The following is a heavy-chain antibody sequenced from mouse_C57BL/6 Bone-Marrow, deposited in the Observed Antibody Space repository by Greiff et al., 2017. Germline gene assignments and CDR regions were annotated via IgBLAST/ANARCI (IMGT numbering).Heavy chain of an antibody. J-gene: IGHJ4*01. CDR1: GFTFSSYG. V-gene: IGHV5-6*01. Sequence: EVHLVESGGGLVQPGGSLKLSCAASGFTFSSYGMSWVRQTPDKRLEWVATISSGGSYTYYPDSVKGRFTFSRDNAKNTLYLQMSSLESEDTAMYYCARPMDYWGQGTSVTVSS. CDR3: ARPMDY. CDR2: ISSGGSYT.